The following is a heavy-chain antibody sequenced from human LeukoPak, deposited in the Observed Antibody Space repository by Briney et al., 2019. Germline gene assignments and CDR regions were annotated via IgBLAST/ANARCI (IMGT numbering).Heavy chain of an antibody. CDR2: INPNSGGT. CDR1: AYTFTCYY. CDR3: ARVVTIFGVANRGYYFDY. D-gene: IGHD3-3*01. J-gene: IGHJ4*02. Sequence: ASVKVSCKSSAYTFTCYYMHWVRQAPGQGLEWMGWINPNSGGTNYAQKFQGRVTMTRDTSISTAYMELSRLRSDDTAVYYCARVVTIFGVANRGYYFDYWGQGTLVTVSS. V-gene: IGHV1-2*02.